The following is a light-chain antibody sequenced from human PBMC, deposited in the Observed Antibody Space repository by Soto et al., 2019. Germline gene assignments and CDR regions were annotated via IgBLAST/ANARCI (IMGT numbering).Light chain of an antibody. J-gene: IGKJ1*01. V-gene: IGKV1-39*01. CDR2: GAS. CDR3: LQTYDIPRR. Sequence: DIQMTQSPSSLSASVGDRVTITCRASLNIGDSLSWFQQKAGKPPTQLIYGASALQSGVPVRFSGSASGTDFTLTIMNMQREDLSSYYCLQTYDIPRRFRQGTKVEFK. CDR1: LNIGDS.